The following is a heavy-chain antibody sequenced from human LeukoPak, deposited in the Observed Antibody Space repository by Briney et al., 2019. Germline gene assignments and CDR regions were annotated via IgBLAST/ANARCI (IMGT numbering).Heavy chain of an antibody. CDR1: GGSFSGYY. Sequence: PSETLSLTCAVYGGSFSGYYWSWIRQPPGKGLEWIGEINHSGSTNYNPSLKSRVTISVDTSKNQFSLKLSSVTAADTAVYYCARLSYGSHFDYWGQGALVTVSS. D-gene: IGHD3-16*02. CDR2: INHSGST. J-gene: IGHJ4*02. V-gene: IGHV4-34*01. CDR3: ARLSYGSHFDY.